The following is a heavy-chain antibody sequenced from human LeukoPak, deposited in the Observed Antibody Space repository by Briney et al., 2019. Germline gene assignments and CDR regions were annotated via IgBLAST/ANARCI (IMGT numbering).Heavy chain of an antibody. CDR1: GLSFHNTW. V-gene: IGHV3-74*01. Sequence: GGSLRLSCAASGLSFHNTWMHWIRQAPGKGLVWVSRIISDGITTTYADSVKGRFTISRDNSKNTLYLQMNSLRAEDTAVYYCAKVPYYDSSGYYSYYYYGMDVWGQGTTVTVSS. J-gene: IGHJ6*02. D-gene: IGHD3-22*01. CDR2: IISDGITT. CDR3: AKVPYYDSSGYYSYYYYGMDV.